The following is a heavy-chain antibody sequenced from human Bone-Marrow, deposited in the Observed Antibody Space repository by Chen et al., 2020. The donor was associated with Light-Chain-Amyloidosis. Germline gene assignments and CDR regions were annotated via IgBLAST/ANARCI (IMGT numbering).Heavy chain of an antibody. Sequence: EVQLVESGGGLVQPGGSLRLSCAASGFTFHDYWMHWVRQVPGKGLVWVARIKSDGSATNYADSVKGRFTVSRDNAKNTLYLQMKSRRAEDTAVYYCTRGDCTSTSCFLDFWGQGTLVTVSS. J-gene: IGHJ4*02. V-gene: IGHV3-74*01. CDR3: TRGDCTSTSCFLDF. CDR2: IKSDGSAT. CDR1: GFTFHDYW. D-gene: IGHD2-2*01.